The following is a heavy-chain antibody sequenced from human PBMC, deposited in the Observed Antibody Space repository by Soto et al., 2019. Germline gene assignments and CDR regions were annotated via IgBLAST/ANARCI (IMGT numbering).Heavy chain of an antibody. Sequence: QVQLVQSGAEVKKPGASVKVSCKASGYTFTTHGISWVRQVPGQGLEWMGWVRGDNGHTNYAQSLQGRVTMTTDTSTNTAYMELRSLRSDDTAVYYCVRDLGYCRSGTCSREWFDPWGQGTLVTVSS. CDR1: GYTFTTHG. D-gene: IGHD2-15*01. J-gene: IGHJ5*02. CDR3: VRDLGYCRSGTCSREWFDP. CDR2: VRGDNGHT. V-gene: IGHV1-18*01.